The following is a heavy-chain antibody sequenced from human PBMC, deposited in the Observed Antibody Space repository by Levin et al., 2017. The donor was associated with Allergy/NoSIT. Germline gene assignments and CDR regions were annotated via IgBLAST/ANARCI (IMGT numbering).Heavy chain of an antibody. Sequence: ETLSLTCAASGFALSSSWMSWVRQAPGQGLEWVATMNEDGSAKFYLDSVKGRFTISRDDAKNSLSLQMNSLRADDMAMYHCARDTLDLWGQGTRVIVSS. J-gene: IGHJ4*02. CDR3: ARDTLDL. CDR2: MNEDGSAK. CDR1: GFALSSSW. V-gene: IGHV3-7*01. D-gene: IGHD3-9*01.